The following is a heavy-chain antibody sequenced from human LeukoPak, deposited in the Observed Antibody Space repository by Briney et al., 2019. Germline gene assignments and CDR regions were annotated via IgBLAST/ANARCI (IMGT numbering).Heavy chain of an antibody. CDR1: GGSISSYY. J-gene: IGHJ4*02. CDR2: IYYSGST. Sequence: SETLSLTCTVSGGSISSYYWSWIRQPPGKGLEWIGYIYYSGSTNYKSSLKSRVTISVDTSKNQFSLKLSSVTATDTAMYYCARQTGSGLFTLPGGQGTLVTVSS. V-gene: IGHV4-59*08. CDR3: ARQTGSGLFTLP. D-gene: IGHD3/OR15-3a*01.